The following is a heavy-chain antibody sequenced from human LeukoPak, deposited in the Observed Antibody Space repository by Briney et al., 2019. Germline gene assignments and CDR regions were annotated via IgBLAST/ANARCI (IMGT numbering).Heavy chain of an antibody. CDR1: GFTFSSYE. CDR3: AKDRSIAAAEDWFDP. CDR2: ISSSGSTI. J-gene: IGHJ5*02. D-gene: IGHD6-13*01. V-gene: IGHV3-48*03. Sequence: GGSLRLXCAASGFTFSSYEMNWVRQAPGKGLEWVSYISSSGSTIYYADSVKGRFTISRDNSKNTLYLQMNSLRAEDTAVYYCAKDRSIAAAEDWFDPWGQGTLVTVSS.